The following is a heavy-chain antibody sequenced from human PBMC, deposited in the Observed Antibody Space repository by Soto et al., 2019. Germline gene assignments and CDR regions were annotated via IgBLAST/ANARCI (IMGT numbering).Heavy chain of an antibody. CDR1: GFTFSNYA. D-gene: IGHD3-22*01. V-gene: IGHV3-30-3*01. CDR2: ISHDVTNQ. Sequence: QVQLVGSGGGVVQPGRSLRLSCVASGFTFSNYAMHCVRQTPGKGLEWVAVISHDVTNQYYADSVKGRFTISRDNSKNTLYRQMNSLIAEDTAVYYCARGDHFYDSSGYYYWGHGTLVTVSS. J-gene: IGHJ4*01. CDR3: ARGDHFYDSSGYYY.